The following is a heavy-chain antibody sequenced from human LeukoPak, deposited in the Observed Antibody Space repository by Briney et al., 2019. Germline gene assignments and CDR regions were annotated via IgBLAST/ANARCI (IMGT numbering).Heavy chain of an antibody. Sequence: GGSLRLSCAASGFTFSYYGVHWVRQAPDKGLEWVAFIRYDGSSKYYADSVKGRFTISRDNSNNTLYLQMNSLRAEDTAVYYCARDPYSGSYGDYYYYYMDVWGKGTTVTISS. V-gene: IGHV3-30*02. CDR3: ARDPYSGSYGDYYYYYMDV. D-gene: IGHD1-26*01. CDR1: GFTFSYYG. J-gene: IGHJ6*03. CDR2: IRYDGSSK.